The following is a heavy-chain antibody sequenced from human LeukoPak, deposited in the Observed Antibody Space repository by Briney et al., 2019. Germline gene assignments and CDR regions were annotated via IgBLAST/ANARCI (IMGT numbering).Heavy chain of an antibody. J-gene: IGHJ4*02. Sequence: SVKVSCKASGGTFSSYTISWVRQAPGQGLEWMGRIIPILGVANYAQKFQGRVTITTDKSTSTAYMELSSLRSEDTAVYYCATRVDSSGYYLDYWGQGTLVTVSS. CDR1: GGTFSSYT. V-gene: IGHV1-69*02. CDR3: ATRVDSSGYYLDY. CDR2: IIPILGVA. D-gene: IGHD3-22*01.